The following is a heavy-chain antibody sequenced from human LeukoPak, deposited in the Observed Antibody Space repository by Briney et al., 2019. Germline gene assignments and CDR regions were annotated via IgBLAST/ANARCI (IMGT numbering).Heavy chain of an antibody. CDR1: GFTFSSYA. D-gene: IGHD3-22*01. CDR2: ISYDGSNK. Sequence: PGGSLRLSCAASGFTFSSYAMPWVRQAPGKGLEWVAVISYDGSNKYYADSVKGRFTISRDNSKNTLYLQMNSLRAEDTAVYYCAREMYYYDSSGYYRPPRPSRNPGPFDYWGQGTLVTVSS. CDR3: AREMYYYDSSGYYRPPRPSRNPGPFDY. V-gene: IGHV3-30-3*01. J-gene: IGHJ4*02.